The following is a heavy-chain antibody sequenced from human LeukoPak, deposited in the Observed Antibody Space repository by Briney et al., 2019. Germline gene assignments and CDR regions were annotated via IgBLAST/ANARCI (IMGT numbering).Heavy chain of an antibody. D-gene: IGHD4-17*01. CDR3: ARGMTTVTPGAFDI. V-gene: IGHV4-59*01. CDR1: GYSISSYY. J-gene: IGHJ3*02. Sequence: NASETLSLTGTVSGYSISSYYWSWIRQPPGKGLEWIGYIYYSGSTNYNPSLKSRVTISVDTSKNQFSLKLSSVTAADTAVYYCARGMTTVTPGAFDIWGQGTMVTVSS. CDR2: IYYSGST.